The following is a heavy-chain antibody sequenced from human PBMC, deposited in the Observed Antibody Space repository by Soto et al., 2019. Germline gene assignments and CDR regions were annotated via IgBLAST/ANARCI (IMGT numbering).Heavy chain of an antibody. CDR3: AGPSSTCYCDS. CDR2: ISGSDGST. V-gene: IGHV3-23*01. Sequence: GGSVRLSCAASGFTFSSYAMNWVRQAPGKGLEWVSVISGSDGSTYYADSVKGRFTISRDNSKNTPNLQMNSLRTEDTAVYYYAGPSSTCYCDSCRQETLVTVSS. D-gene: IGHD6-13*01. CDR1: GFTFSSYA. J-gene: IGHJ4*02.